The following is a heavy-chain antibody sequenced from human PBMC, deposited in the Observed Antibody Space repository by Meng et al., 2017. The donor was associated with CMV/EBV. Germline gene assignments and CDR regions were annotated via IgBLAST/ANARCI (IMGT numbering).Heavy chain of an antibody. CDR2: IYSGGST. CDR3: ARCGKDTVMDLAGTLHYYYYGMDV. D-gene: IGHD5-18*01. Sequence: GESLKISCAASGFTVSSNYMSWVRQAPGKGLEWVSVIYSGGSTYYADSVKGRFTISRDNSKNTLYLQMNSLRAEDTAVYYCARCGKDTVMDLAGTLHYYYYGMDVWGQGTTVTVSS. CDR1: GFTVSSNY. J-gene: IGHJ6*02. V-gene: IGHV3-53*01.